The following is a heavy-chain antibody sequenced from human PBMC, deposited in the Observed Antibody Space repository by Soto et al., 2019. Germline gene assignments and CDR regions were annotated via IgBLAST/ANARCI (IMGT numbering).Heavy chain of an antibody. Sequence: SETLSLTCTVSGGSISSYYWSWIRQPPGKGLEWIGYIYYSGSTNYNPSLKSRVTISVDTSKNQFSLKLSSVTAADTAVYYCARASLSSDSYFPSYCSGGSCSFDYYYMDVWGKGTTVTVSS. CDR1: GGSISSYY. D-gene: IGHD2-15*01. CDR2: IYYSGST. CDR3: ARASLSSDSYFPSYCSGGSCSFDYYYMDV. V-gene: IGHV4-59*01. J-gene: IGHJ6*03.